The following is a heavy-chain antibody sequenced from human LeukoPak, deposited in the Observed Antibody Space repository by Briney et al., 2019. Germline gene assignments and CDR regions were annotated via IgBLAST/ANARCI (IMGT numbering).Heavy chain of an antibody. CDR3: ARISSGWYPAQLDY. V-gene: IGHV4-4*02. CDR1: GGSISSSNW. D-gene: IGHD6-19*01. CDR2: IYHSGST. J-gene: IGHJ4*02. Sequence: SGTLSLTCAVSGGSISSSNWWSWVRQPPGKGLEWIGEIYHSGSTNYNPSLKSRVTISVDTSKNQFSLKLSSVTAADTAVYYCARISSGWYPAQLDYWGQGTLVTVSS.